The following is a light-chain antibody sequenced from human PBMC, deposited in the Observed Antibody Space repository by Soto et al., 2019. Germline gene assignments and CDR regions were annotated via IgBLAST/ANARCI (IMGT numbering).Light chain of an antibody. J-gene: IGKJ1*01. CDR1: QTVSTS. V-gene: IGKV3-15*01. CDR3: HQYNNWWT. CDR2: GAS. Sequence: EIVMTQSPATLSVSPGERATLSCRTSQTVSTSLAWYQKKPGRAPRLLIYGASTRASGVPARFSGSGSGTEFTLTISSLQYEDSAVYYCHQYNNWWTFGQGTKVDI.